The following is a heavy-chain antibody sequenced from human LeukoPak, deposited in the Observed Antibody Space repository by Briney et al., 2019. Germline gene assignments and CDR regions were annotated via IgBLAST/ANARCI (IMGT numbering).Heavy chain of an antibody. CDR1: GGTFSSYA. J-gene: IGHJ5*02. V-gene: IGHV1-69*05. CDR3: ATITMVRGVIGWFDP. D-gene: IGHD3-10*01. Sequence: ASVKVSCKASGGTFSSYAISWVRQAPEQGLEWMGRVIPIFGTANYAQKFQGRVTITTDESTSTAYMELSSLRSEDTAVYYCATITMVRGVIGWFDPWGQGTLVTVSS. CDR2: VIPIFGTA.